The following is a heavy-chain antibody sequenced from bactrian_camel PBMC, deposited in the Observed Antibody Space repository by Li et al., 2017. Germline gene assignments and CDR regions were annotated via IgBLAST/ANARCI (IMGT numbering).Heavy chain of an antibody. V-gene: IGHV3S53*01. J-gene: IGHJ4*01. D-gene: IGHD1*01. CDR2: SSSDGTT. CDR3: NMVLHKSWLRRTCDDNY. Sequence: HVQLVESGGGSVQAGGSLKLSCAASGAIFSSCGMAWYRRPPEKGRVFVSSSSSDGTTSYSDSAKGRFTVSRDKTKNTVYLQMNSLKPEDTSMYYCNMVLHKSWLRRTCDDNYWGQGTQVTVS. CDR1: GAIFSSCG.